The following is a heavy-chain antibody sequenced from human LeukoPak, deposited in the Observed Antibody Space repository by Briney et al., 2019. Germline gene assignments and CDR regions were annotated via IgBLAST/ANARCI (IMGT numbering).Heavy chain of an antibody. D-gene: IGHD2-2*01. J-gene: IGHJ4*02. V-gene: IGHV3-48*01. CDR1: GFTFSSYS. CDR3: ARAKHPFIVVVPAATDYFDY. Sequence: GGSLRLSCAASGFTFSSYSMNWVRQAPGKGLEWVSYISSSSSTIYYADSVKGRFTISRDNAKNSLYLQMNSLRAEDTAVYYCARAKHPFIVVVPAATDYFDYWGQGTLVTVSS. CDR2: ISSSSSTI.